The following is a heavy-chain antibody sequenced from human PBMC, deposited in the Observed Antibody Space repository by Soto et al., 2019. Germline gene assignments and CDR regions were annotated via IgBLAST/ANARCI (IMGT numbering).Heavy chain of an antibody. CDR2: MNPNSGNT. CDR3: ARGPQDILDH. V-gene: IGHV1-8*01. CDR1: GYTFTSYD. J-gene: IGHJ4*02. D-gene: IGHD2-15*01. Sequence: QVQLVQSGAEVKKPGASVKVSCKASGYTFTSYDINWVRQATGQGLEWMGWMNPNSGNTGFAQKFQGRVTMTRNTSIRTAYMGLSSPRSEDTSVYYCARGPQDILDHWGQGTLVTVSS.